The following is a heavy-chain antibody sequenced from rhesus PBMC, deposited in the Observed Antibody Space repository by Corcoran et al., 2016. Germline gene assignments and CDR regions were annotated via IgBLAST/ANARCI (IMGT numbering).Heavy chain of an antibody. CDR1: GGSISDSYR. CDR3: ARDYYEDDYVYDDY. CDR2: IYGSSTST. J-gene: IGHJ4*01. Sequence: QVQLQESGPGVVKPSETLSLTCGVSGGSISDSYRWSWIGQSPWKGLEWIGYIYGSSTSTNYNPYLKIRVTISKDQSKSQFSLKLSSVTAADTAVYYCARDYYEDDYVYDDYWGQGVLVTVSS. V-gene: IGHV4S10*01. D-gene: IGHD3-9*01.